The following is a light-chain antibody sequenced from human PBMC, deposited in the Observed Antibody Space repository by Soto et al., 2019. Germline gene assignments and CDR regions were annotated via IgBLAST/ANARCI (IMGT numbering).Light chain of an antibody. V-gene: IGLV2-14*01. CDR2: EVS. J-gene: IGLJ2*01. CDR1: SSDVGGYNY. CDR3: SSYTSSSTPLV. Sequence: QSALTQPASVSGSPGQSVTISCTGSSSDVGGYNYASWYQQHPGTAPKLMIYEVSNRPSGVSNRFSGSKSGNTASLTISGLQAEDEADYYCSSYTSSSTPLVFGGGTKLTVL.